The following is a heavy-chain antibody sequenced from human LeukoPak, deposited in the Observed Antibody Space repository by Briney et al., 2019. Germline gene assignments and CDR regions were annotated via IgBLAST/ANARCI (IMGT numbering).Heavy chain of an antibody. CDR2: IIPIFGTA. Sequence: ASVKVSCKASGGTFSSYAISWVRQAPGQGLEWMGGIIPIFGTANYAQKFQGRVTITADKSTSTAYMELCSLRSEDTAVYYCARDKSSYGSGSYPFDYWGQGTLVTVSS. D-gene: IGHD3-10*01. CDR3: ARDKSSYGSGSYPFDY. V-gene: IGHV1-69*06. J-gene: IGHJ4*02. CDR1: GGTFSSYA.